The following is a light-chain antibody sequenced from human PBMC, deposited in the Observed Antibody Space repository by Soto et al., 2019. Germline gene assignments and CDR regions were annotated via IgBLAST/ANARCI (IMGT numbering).Light chain of an antibody. J-gene: IGLJ1*01. CDR3: CSYAGSSTPYV. CDR1: SSDVGGYNY. V-gene: IGLV2-11*01. CDR2: DVT. Sequence: QSALTQPRSVSGSPGQSVTISCTGTSSDVGGYNYVSWYQQHPGTAPKLMIYDVTKRPSGVPDRFSGSKSGNTASLTISGFQAEDEAVYYCCSYAGSSTPYVFGTGTKLTVL.